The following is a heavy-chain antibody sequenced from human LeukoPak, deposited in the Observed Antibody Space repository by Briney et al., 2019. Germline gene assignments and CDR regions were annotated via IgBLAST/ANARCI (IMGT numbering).Heavy chain of an antibody. CDR1: GGSFSSYY. Sequence: SETLSLTCTVSGGSFSSYYWSWIRQPPGKGLEWIGYIYYNGNTNHNPSLKRRVTMSVDTSRNQFSLKLTSVTAADTAVYYCASLDYWGQGTLVTVSS. CDR2: IYYNGNT. J-gene: IGHJ4*02. CDR3: ASLDY. V-gene: IGHV4-59*01.